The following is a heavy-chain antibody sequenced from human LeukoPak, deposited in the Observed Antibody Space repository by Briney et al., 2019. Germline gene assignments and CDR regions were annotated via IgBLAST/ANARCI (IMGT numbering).Heavy chain of an antibody. Sequence: ASVKVSCKASGYTFTSYGISWVRQAPGQGLEWMGWISTYNGNTNYAQKLQGRVTMTTDTSTSTAYMELRSLRSDDTAVYYCARHKKGRGRSGWLGWFDPWGQGTLVTVSS. CDR3: ARHKKGRGRSGWLGWFDP. V-gene: IGHV1-18*01. J-gene: IGHJ5*02. CDR1: GYTFTSYG. CDR2: ISTYNGNT. D-gene: IGHD6-19*01.